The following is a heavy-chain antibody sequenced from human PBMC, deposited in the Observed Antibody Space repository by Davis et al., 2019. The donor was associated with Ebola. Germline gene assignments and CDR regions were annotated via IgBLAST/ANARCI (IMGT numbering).Heavy chain of an antibody. CDR3: TKGDRDYSSSPFDY. V-gene: IGHV3-21*04. J-gene: IGHJ4*02. Sequence: GGSLRLSCAASGFTFSSYSMNCVRQAPGKGLEWVSSISSSSIYIYYADSVKGRFTISRDSSKNTLDLQMNSLRAEDTALYSCTKGDRDYSSSPFDYWGQGTLVTVSS. CDR2: ISSSSIYI. D-gene: IGHD3-22*01. CDR1: GFTFSSYS.